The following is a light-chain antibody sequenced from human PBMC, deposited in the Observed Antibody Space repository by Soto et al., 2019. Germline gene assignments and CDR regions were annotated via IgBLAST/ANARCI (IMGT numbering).Light chain of an antibody. V-gene: IGKV3-15*01. CDR2: GAS. J-gene: IGKJ1*01. CDR1: QSVSNN. CDR3: QQYNDWPPWT. Sequence: EILMTQSPATLSVSPGDRATXXXXXSQSVSNNLAWYQQRPGQAPRLLIYGASTRATGIPARFSGSGSGTEFTLTISSLQSEDFAVYYCQQYNDWPPWTFGQGTKVDIK.